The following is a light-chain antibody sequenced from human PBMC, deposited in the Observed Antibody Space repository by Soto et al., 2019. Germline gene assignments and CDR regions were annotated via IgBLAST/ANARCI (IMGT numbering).Light chain of an antibody. V-gene: IGLV2-8*01. J-gene: IGLJ3*02. CDR3: ASYAGSNTDWV. CDR1: SSDVGGFNY. Sequence: QSVLTQPPSASGSPGQSVTISCAGTSSDVGGFNYVSWYQQHPGKAPKLMIYEVTERPSGVPDRFSGSKSGNTASLTVSGLQAEDEADYYCASYAGSNTDWVFGGGTKLTVL. CDR2: EVT.